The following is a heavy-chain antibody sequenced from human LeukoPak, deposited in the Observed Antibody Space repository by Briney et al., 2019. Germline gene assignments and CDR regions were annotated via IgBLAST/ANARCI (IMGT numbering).Heavy chain of an antibody. CDR1: GYTFTSYY. D-gene: IGHD3-22*01. CDR3: ARVVEGYYDSSGYYRGDAFDI. J-gene: IGHJ3*02. CDR2: INPSGGST. Sequence: GASVKVSCKASGYTFTSYYMHWVRQAPGQGLEWMGIINPSGGSTSYAQKFQGRVTMTRDTSTSTVYMELSSLRSEDTAVYYCARVVEGYYDSSGYYRGDAFDIWGQGTMVTVSS. V-gene: IGHV1-46*01.